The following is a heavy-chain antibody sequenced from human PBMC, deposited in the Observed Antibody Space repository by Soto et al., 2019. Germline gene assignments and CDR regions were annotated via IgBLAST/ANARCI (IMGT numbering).Heavy chain of an antibody. J-gene: IGHJ4*02. Sequence: EVQLVESGGGLVQPGGSLRLSCAASGFTFSNYWMHWVRQAPGKGLVWVSRINSDGSSTMYAYSVKGRFTIFNAKAQNTLYLLMNSLRAEDTAVYYCARDPAPIGWYDYWGQGSLVTVSP. V-gene: IGHV3-74*03. CDR2: INSDGSST. CDR1: GFTFSNYW. CDR3: ARDPAPIGWYDY. D-gene: IGHD6-19*01.